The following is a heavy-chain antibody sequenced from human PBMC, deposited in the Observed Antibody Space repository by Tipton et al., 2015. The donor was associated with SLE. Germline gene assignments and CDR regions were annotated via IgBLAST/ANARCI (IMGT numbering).Heavy chain of an antibody. D-gene: IGHD3-10*01. J-gene: IGHJ3*02. CDR3: ARERFFARRGFDI. Sequence: TLSLTCTVSGGSISSADYYWNWVRHHPGKGLEWIGYIYYSGNTYYNPSLKSRVTISVDTSKNQFSLKLSSVTAADTAVYYRARERFFARRGFDIWGQGTMVTVSS. CDR2: IYYSGNT. V-gene: IGHV4-31*03. CDR1: GGSISSADYY.